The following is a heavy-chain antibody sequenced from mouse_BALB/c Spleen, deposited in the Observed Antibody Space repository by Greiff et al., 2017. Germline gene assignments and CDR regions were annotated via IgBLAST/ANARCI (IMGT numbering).Heavy chain of an antibody. Sequence: EVKLVESGGGLVKPGGSLKLSCAASGFTFSSYAMSWVRQTPEKRLEWVATISSGGSYTYYPDSVKGRFTISRDNAKNTLYLQMSSLRSEDTAMYYCARQRTGTVFDYWGQGTTLTVSS. J-gene: IGHJ2*01. CDR3: ARQRTGTVFDY. D-gene: IGHD4-1*01. V-gene: IGHV5-9-3*01. CDR2: ISSGGSYT. CDR1: GFTFSSYA.